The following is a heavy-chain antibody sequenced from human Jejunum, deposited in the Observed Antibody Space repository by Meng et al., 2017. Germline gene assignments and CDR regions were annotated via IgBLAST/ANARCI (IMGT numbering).Heavy chain of an antibody. CDR3: ARMIGSGPFDY. CDR2: INYSGST. CDR1: GGSMSAYY. D-gene: IGHD2-15*01. V-gene: IGHV4-59*08. Sequence: QVQLQESGPGLVKSSATLSLTCTVSGGSMSAYYWSWIRQPPGKGLELIGYINYSGSTNYKPSLKSRVTISVDTPMNQFSLKLSSVTAADTAVYYCARMIGSGPFDYWGQGTLVTVSS. J-gene: IGHJ4*02.